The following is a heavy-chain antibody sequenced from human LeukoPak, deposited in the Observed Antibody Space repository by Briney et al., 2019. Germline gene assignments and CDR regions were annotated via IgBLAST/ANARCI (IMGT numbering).Heavy chain of an antibody. CDR3: ARALQTYYYDSSGYLNRFDP. Sequence: GGCLRLSCAASGFTFSSYSMNWVRRAPGKGLEWVSYISSSSSTIYYADSVKGRFTISRDNAKNSLYLQMNSLRAEDTAVYYCARALQTYYYDSSGYLNRFDPWGQGTLVTVSS. CDR2: ISSSSSTI. D-gene: IGHD3-22*01. J-gene: IGHJ5*02. V-gene: IGHV3-48*01. CDR1: GFTFSSYS.